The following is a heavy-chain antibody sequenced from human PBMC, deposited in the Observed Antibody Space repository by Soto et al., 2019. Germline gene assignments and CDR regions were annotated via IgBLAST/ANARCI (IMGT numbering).Heavy chain of an antibody. J-gene: IGHJ4*02. Sequence: QVQLVQSGAEVKKPGASVKVSCKASGYTFTRHYMHWVRQATGQGLEWMGIINPSSGTISHAQKFQGRVTMTRDTSKSSDYMGLSSLKSEDTAVYYCTRGLERYYFDYWGQGTLVTVSS. CDR3: TRGLERYYFDY. CDR1: GYTFTRHY. D-gene: IGHD3-3*01. CDR2: INPSSGTI. V-gene: IGHV1-46*03.